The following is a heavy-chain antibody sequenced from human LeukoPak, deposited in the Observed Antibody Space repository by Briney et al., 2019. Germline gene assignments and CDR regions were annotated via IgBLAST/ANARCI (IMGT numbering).Heavy chain of an antibody. CDR2: MNPNSGNT. CDR1: GYTFTSYD. J-gene: IGHJ5*02. V-gene: IGHV1-8*03. CDR3: AREGDWEGVGATTWGLPPWFDP. Sequence: GASVKVSCKASGYTFTSYDINWVRQATGQGLEWMGWMNPNSGNTGYAQKFQGRVTITRNTSISTAYMELRSLRSDDTAVYYCAREGDWEGVGATTWGLPPWFDPWGQGTLVTVSS. D-gene: IGHD1-26*01.